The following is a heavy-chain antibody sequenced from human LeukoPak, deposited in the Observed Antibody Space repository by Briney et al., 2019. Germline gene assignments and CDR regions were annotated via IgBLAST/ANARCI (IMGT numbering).Heavy chain of an antibody. CDR2: IYHSGST. J-gene: IGHJ4*02. V-gene: IGHV4-4*02. Sequence: SETLSLTCAVSGGSISSSNWWNWVRQPPGKGLEWIGSIYHSGSTYYNPSLKSRVTISVDTSKNQFSLKLSSVTAADTAVYYCAREPRGSSGWYGHDYWGQGTLVTVSS. D-gene: IGHD6-19*01. CDR1: GGSISSSNW. CDR3: AREPRGSSGWYGHDY.